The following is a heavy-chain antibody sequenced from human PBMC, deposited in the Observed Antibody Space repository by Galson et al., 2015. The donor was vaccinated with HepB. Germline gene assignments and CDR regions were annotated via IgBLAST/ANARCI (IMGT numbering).Heavy chain of an antibody. CDR3: ARAIRERITMIVVGPVAAYGMDV. Sequence: LRLSCAASGFTFSSYWMHWVRQAPGKGLAWVSRISSDGSSTSYADSVKGRFTIARDNAKNTLYLQMNSLRAEDTAVYYCARAIRERITMIVVGPVAAYGMDVWGQGTTVTVSS. CDR1: GFTFSSYW. D-gene: IGHD3-22*01. CDR2: ISSDGSST. J-gene: IGHJ6*02. V-gene: IGHV3-74*01.